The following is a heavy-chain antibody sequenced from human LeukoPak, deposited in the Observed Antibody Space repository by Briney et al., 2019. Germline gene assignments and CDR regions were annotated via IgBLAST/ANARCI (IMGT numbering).Heavy chain of an antibody. Sequence: GGSLRLSCAASGFTFSSYAMSWVRQAPGKGLEWVLGITGTGGSTYYVASVKGRFTVSRDNSRNTLYLQMSSLRAEDSAMYYCAKVRDTRDWYKDAFDVWGQGTRVTVSS. CDR2: ITGTGGST. J-gene: IGHJ3*01. CDR3: AKVRDTRDWYKDAFDV. CDR1: GFTFSSYA. D-gene: IGHD6-19*01. V-gene: IGHV3-23*01.